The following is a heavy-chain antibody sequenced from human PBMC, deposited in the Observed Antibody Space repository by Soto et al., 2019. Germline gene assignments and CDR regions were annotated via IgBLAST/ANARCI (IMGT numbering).Heavy chain of an antibody. CDR2: IYYSGST. D-gene: IGHD6-19*01. Sequence: SETLSLTCTASGGSISSYYWSWIRQPPGKGLEWIGYIYYSGSTNYNPSLKSRVTISVDTSKNQFSLKLSSVTAADTAVYYCARVYSRGWYLGSYPSEFDYWGQGTVVTVSS. V-gene: IGHV4-59*01. J-gene: IGHJ4*02. CDR3: ARVYSRGWYLGSYPSEFDY. CDR1: GGSISSYY.